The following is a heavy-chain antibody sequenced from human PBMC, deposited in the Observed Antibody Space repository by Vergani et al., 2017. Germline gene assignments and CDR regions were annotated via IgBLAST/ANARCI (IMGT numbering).Heavy chain of an antibody. D-gene: IGHD2-21*02. CDR3: ARDRTAYCGGDCYSRYYYYGMDV. Sequence: EVQLVESGGGLVKPGGSLRLSCAASGFTFSSYSMNWVRQAPGKRLEWVSSISSSSSYIYYADSVKGRFTISRDNAKNSLYLQMNSLRAEDTAVYYCARDRTAYCGGDCYSRYYYYGMDVWGQGTTVTVSS. CDR1: GFTFSSYS. J-gene: IGHJ6*02. V-gene: IGHV3-21*01. CDR2: ISSSSSYI.